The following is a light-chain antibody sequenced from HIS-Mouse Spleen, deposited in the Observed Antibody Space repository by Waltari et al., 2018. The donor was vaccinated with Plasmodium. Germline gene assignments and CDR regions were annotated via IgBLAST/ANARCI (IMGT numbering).Light chain of an antibody. CDR2: GAS. V-gene: IGKV3-15*01. CDR1: QSVSSN. J-gene: IGKJ3*01. Sequence: EIVMTQSPATLSVSPGERATLSCRASQSVSSNLAWYQQKPGQAPRLLIYGASTRDTGIPARVSGSGAGTECTLTISSLQSEDFAVYYCQQYNNWSFTFGPGTKVDIK. CDR3: QQYNNWSFT.